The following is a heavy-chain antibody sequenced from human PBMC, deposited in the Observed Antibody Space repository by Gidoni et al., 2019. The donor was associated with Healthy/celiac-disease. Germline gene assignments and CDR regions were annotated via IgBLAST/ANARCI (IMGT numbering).Heavy chain of an antibody. D-gene: IGHD4-17*01. J-gene: IGHJ6*02. CDR2: IPIFGTA. CDR3: ARDLRYGDYDFGMDV. V-gene: IGHV1-69*01. Sequence: IPIFGTANYAQKFQGRVTITADESTSTAYMELSSLRSEDTAVYYCARDLRYGDYDFGMDVWGQGTTVTVSS.